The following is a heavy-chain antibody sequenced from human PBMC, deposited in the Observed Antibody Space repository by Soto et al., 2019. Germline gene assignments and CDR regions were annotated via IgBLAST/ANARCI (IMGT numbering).Heavy chain of an antibody. J-gene: IGHJ6*02. CDR2: ISSSSSYI. D-gene: IGHD2-2*01. CDR3: ASGFSRIVVVPAAIRYGMDV. CDR1: GFTFSSYS. Sequence: EVQLVESGGGLVKPGGSLRLSCAASGFTFSSYSMNWVRQAPGKGLEWVSSISSSSSYIYYADSVKGRFTISRDNAKNSLYLQMNRLRAEDTAVYYCASGFSRIVVVPAAIRYGMDVWGQGTTVTVSS. V-gene: IGHV3-21*01.